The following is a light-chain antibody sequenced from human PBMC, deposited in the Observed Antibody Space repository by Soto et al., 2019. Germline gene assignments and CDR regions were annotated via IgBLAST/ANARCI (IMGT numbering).Light chain of an antibody. CDR1: QSLLYSDGYNY. Sequence: DLVMTQSPLSLPVTPGEPASISCRSSQSLLYSDGYNYLDWYLQKPGQSPQLLIYLGSNRASGVPDRFSGSGSGTDFTLKISRVEAEDVGVYYCMQALQRITFGQGTRLEIK. J-gene: IGKJ5*01. V-gene: IGKV2-28*01. CDR2: LGS. CDR3: MQALQRIT.